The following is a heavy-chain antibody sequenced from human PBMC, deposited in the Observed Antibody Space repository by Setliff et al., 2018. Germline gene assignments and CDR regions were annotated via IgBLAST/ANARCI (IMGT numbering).Heavy chain of an antibody. CDR3: ARVPHIWFGELVTFDDAFDI. Sequence: SETLSLTCNVSGASISGSAYYWGWIRQPPGKGLEWIGEINHSGSTNYNPSLKSRVSISVDASKNQFSLKLTSVTAADTAVYFCARVPHIWFGELVTFDDAFDIWGQGTMVTVSS. CDR1: GASISGSAYY. D-gene: IGHD3-10*01. J-gene: IGHJ3*02. V-gene: IGHV4-39*07. CDR2: INHSGST.